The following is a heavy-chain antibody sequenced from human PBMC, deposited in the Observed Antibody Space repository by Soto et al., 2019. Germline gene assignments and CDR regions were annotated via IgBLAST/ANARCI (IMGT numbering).Heavy chain of an antibody. D-gene: IGHD3-10*01. CDR2: IYTGDGAT. CDR3: ASPRGGSGSYGNFDY. Sequence: ASVKVSCKASGYTFTAYSIHWVRQAPGQGLEWMGWIYTGDGATKYLQKFQGRITISRDTSASTVYMELSGLRSEDTAVYYCASPRGGSGSYGNFDYWGQGTLVTVSS. V-gene: IGHV1-3*04. J-gene: IGHJ4*02. CDR1: GYTFTAYS.